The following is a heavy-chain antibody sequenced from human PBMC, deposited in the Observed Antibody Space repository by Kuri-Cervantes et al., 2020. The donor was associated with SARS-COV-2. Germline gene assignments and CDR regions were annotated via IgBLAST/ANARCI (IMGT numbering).Heavy chain of an antibody. J-gene: IGHJ5*02. V-gene: IGHV3-7*01. CDR2: IKQDGSEK. D-gene: IGHD2-15*01. CDR1: GFTFSSYW. CDR3: ARDRDMGGWPTTSIGGFDP. Sequence: GESLKISCAASGFTFSSYWMSWVRQAPGKGLEWVANIKQDGSEKYYVDSVKGRFTISRDNAKNSLYLQMNSLRAEDTAVYYCARDRDMGGWPTTSIGGFDPWGQGTLVTVSS.